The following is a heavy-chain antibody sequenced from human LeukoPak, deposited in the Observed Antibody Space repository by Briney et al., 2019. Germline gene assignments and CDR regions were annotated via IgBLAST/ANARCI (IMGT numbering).Heavy chain of an antibody. CDR2: ISAYNGNT. D-gene: IGHD3-10*01. CDR3: ASLYYYGSGSYDAFDI. CDR1: GYSFTSYG. J-gene: IGHJ3*02. V-gene: IGHV1-18*01. Sequence: ASVTVSCQPSGYSFTSYGIIWVRQAPGPGIEWMGWISAYNGNTNYAQKLQGRVTRTTDTSTSTAYMELRSLRSDDTAVYYCASLYYYGSGSYDAFDIWGQGTMVTVSS.